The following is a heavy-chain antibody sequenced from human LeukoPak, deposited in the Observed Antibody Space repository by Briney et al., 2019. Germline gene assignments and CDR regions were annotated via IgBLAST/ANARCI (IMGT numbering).Heavy chain of an antibody. Sequence: ASVKVSCKASGGTFSSYTISWVRQAPGQGLEWMGIINPSGGTTNYAQKFQGRVTMTRDTSTSTVYMELSSLRSEDTAVYSCARDGVLRVLEWLSPTYYYYMDVWGKGTTVTVSS. CDR2: INPSGGTT. V-gene: IGHV1-46*01. CDR1: GGTFSSYT. D-gene: IGHD3-3*01. J-gene: IGHJ6*03. CDR3: ARDGVLRVLEWLSPTYYYYMDV.